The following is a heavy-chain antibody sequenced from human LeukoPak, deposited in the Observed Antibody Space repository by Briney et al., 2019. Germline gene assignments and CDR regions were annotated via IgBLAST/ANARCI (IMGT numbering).Heavy chain of an antibody. Sequence: ASVKVSCKASGYTFTSYGISWVRQAPGQGLEWMGWISAYNGNTNYAQKLQGRVTMTTDTSTSTAYMELRSLRSDDTAVYYCARDYGYYSSTSCDRNWFDPWGQGTLVTVSS. CDR2: ISAYNGNT. J-gene: IGHJ5*02. CDR1: GYTFTSYG. V-gene: IGHV1-18*01. CDR3: ARDYGYYSSTSCDRNWFDP. D-gene: IGHD2-2*03.